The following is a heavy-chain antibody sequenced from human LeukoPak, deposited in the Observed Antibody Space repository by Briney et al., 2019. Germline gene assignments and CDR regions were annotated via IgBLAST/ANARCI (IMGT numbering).Heavy chain of an antibody. Sequence: SETLSLTCTVSGGSISSYYWSWIRQPPGKGLEWIGYIYHSGSTYYNPSLKSRVTISVDRSKNQFSLKLSSVTAADTAVYYCARLEMATINFDYWGQGTLVTVSS. D-gene: IGHD5-24*01. J-gene: IGHJ4*02. CDR3: ARLEMATINFDY. CDR1: GGSISSYY. CDR2: IYHSGST. V-gene: IGHV4-59*12.